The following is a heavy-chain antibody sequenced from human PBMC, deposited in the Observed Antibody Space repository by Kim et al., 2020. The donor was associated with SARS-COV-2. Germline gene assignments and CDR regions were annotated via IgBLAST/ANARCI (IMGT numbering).Heavy chain of an antibody. CDR1: GYTFTSYA. J-gene: IGHJ6*02. CDR3: AREPLSSSWSYYYYYGMDV. D-gene: IGHD6-13*01. Sequence: ASVKVSCKASGYTFTSYAMNWVRQAPGQGLEWMGWINTNTGNPTYAQGFPGRFVFSLDTSVSTAYLQISSLKAEDTAVYYCAREPLSSSWSYYYYYGMDVWGQGTTVTVSS. V-gene: IGHV7-4-1*02. CDR2: INTNTGNP.